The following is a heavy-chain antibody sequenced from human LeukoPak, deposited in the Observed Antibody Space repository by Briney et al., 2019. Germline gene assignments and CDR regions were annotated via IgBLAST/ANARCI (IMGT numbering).Heavy chain of an antibody. CDR2: IYTSGST. CDR1: GGSISSYC. Sequence: SETLSLTCTVSGGSISSYCWSWIRQPAGKGLEWIGRIYTSGSTNYNPSLKSRVTMSVDTSKNQFSLKLSSVTAADTAVYYCAGDSRDYYYYGMDVWGQGTTVTVSS. V-gene: IGHV4-4*07. J-gene: IGHJ6*02. CDR3: AGDSRDYYYYGMDV.